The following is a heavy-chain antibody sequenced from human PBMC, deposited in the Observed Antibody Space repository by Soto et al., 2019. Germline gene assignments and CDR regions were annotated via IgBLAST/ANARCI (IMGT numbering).Heavy chain of an antibody. D-gene: IGHD3-10*01. CDR1: GFTFSSYG. V-gene: IGHV3-30*18. Sequence: GGSLRLSCAASGFTFSSYGMHWVRQAPGKGLEWVAVISYDGSNKYYADSVKGRFTISRDNSKNTLYLQMNSLRAEDTAVYYCAKSRPRGEIPQTYYYYMDVWGKGTTVTVSS. CDR2: ISYDGSNK. J-gene: IGHJ6*03. CDR3: AKSRPRGEIPQTYYYYMDV.